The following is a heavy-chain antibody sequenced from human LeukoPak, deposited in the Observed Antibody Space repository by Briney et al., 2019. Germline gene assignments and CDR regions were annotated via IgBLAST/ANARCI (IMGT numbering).Heavy chain of an antibody. CDR3: ATEGSVNYYYDISGYYNH. D-gene: IGHD3-22*01. CDR1: GFTVSSNY. CDR2: IYSGGST. V-gene: IGHV3-53*05. J-gene: IGHJ4*02. Sequence: PGGSLRLSCAASGFTVSSNYMSWVRQAPGKGLEWISVIYSGGSTYYGDSVKGRFTISRDNAKNSLYLQMNSLRVEDTAVYYCATEGSVNYYYDISGYYNHWGQGTLVTVSS.